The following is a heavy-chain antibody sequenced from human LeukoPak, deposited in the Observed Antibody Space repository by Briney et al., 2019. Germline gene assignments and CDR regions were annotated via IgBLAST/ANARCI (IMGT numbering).Heavy chain of an antibody. J-gene: IGHJ4*02. CDR2: ISGSSSVI. CDR3: ARDMVPGQQLALHDY. Sequence: GGSLRLSCTASGFTFGDYAMNWVRQAPGKGLEWLSYISGSSSVIFYADSVEGRFTVSRDNAKNSLYLQMNSLRDEDTAVYYCARDMVPGQQLALHDYWGQGTLVTVSS. D-gene: IGHD6-13*01. CDR1: GFTFGDYA. V-gene: IGHV3-48*02.